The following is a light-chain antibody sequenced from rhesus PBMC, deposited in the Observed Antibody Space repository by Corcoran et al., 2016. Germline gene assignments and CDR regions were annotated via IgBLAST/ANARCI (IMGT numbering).Light chain of an antibody. CDR2: SVS. V-gene: IGKV2-73*01. CDR3: MQALQSPFT. J-gene: IGKJ3*01. Sequence: DIVMTQTPPSLPVIPGEPASISCMSSQSLLHTDGSTYSYWYLQKPGHPPGLLLYSVSNRFSGVPDRFSGSGSGTDFTQKISRVKAGDVGVYYGMQALQSPFTFGPGTKLGIK. CDR1: QSLLHTDGSTY.